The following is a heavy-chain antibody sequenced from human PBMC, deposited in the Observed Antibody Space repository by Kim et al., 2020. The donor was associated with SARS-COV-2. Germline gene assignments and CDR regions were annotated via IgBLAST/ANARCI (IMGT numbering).Heavy chain of an antibody. Sequence: GGSLRLSCAASGFTFSSYDMHWVRQATGKGLEWVSAIGTAGDTYYPGSVKGRFTISRENAKNSLYLQMNSLRAGDTAVYYCARVSYDSSGGAFDIWGQGTMVTVSS. CDR1: GFTFSSYD. V-gene: IGHV3-13*01. D-gene: IGHD3-22*01. J-gene: IGHJ3*02. CDR2: IGTAGDT. CDR3: ARVSYDSSGGAFDI.